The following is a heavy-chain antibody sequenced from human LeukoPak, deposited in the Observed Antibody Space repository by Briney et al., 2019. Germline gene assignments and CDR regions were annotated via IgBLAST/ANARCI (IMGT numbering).Heavy chain of an antibody. J-gene: IGHJ3*02. V-gene: IGHV4-59*01. CDR1: GGSISSYY. CDR3: ARGGPGAFDI. CDR2: IYYSGST. Sequence: SETLSLTRTVSGGSISSYYWSWIRQPPGKGLEWIGYIYYSGSTNYNPSLKSRVTISVDTSKNQFSLKLSSVTAADTAVYYCARGGPGAFDIWGQGTMVTVSS. D-gene: IGHD1-14*01.